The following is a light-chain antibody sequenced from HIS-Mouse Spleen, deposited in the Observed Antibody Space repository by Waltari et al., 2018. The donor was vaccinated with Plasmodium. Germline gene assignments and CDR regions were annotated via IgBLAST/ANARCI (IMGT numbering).Light chain of an antibody. V-gene: IGKV3-15*01. CDR3: QQYNNWSFT. CDR2: GAS. Sequence: EIVMTQSPATLSVSPGERATLFCRASQSVSSNLAWYQQKPGQAPRLLIYGASARATGIPARFSGSGSGTEFTLTISSLQSEDVAVYYCQQYNNWSFTFGPGTKVDIK. J-gene: IGKJ3*01. CDR1: QSVSSN.